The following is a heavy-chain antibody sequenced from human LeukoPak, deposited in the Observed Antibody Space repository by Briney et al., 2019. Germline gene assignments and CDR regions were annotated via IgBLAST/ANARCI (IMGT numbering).Heavy chain of an antibody. CDR3: ARDDYGSGKGYFDY. Sequence: KPSQTLSLTCTVSGGSISSGGYYWSWIRQPPGKGLEWIGYIYYSGSTYYNPSLKSRVTISVDTSKNQFSLKLSSVTAADTAVYYCARDDYGSGKGYFDYWGQGTLVTVSS. J-gene: IGHJ4*02. CDR1: GGSISSGGYY. V-gene: IGHV4-31*03. CDR2: IYYSGST. D-gene: IGHD3-10*01.